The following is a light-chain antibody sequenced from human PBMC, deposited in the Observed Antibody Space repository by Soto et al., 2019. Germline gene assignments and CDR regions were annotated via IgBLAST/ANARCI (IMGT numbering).Light chain of an antibody. CDR3: AGWDDSLSGLV. J-gene: IGLJ2*01. CDR1: NSNIGTNT. V-gene: IGLV1-44*01. CDR2: NDN. Sequence: QSVLTQAPSASGTPGQKVTISCSGSNSNIGTNTVNWYQQLPGTAPKLLIFNDNLRPSGVPDRFSGSKSGASASLAISGLQSEDEADYYCAGWDDSLSGLVFGGGTQLTVL.